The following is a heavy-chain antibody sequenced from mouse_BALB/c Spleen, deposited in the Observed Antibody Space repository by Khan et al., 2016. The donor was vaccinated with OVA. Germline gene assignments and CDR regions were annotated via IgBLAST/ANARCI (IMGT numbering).Heavy chain of an antibody. CDR1: GYTFTDYY. D-gene: IGHD1-2*01. CDR3: ARRNYFGYTFAY. V-gene: IGHV1-77*01. J-gene: IGHJ3*01. CDR2: ISTGSGDT. Sequence: QVQLKESGAELARPGASVKLSCKASGYTFTDYYINWVKQRTGQGLEWIGEISTGSGDTYYNVRFKGKATLTADNSSSTAYMQLSSLISETSAVYFCARRNYFGYTFAYWGQGTLVTVSA.